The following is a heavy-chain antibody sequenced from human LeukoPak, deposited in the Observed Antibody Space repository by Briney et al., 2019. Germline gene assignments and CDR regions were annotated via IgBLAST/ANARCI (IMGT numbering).Heavy chain of an antibody. CDR2: ISSSGSTI. CDR1: GFTFSSYE. J-gene: IGHJ4*02. CDR3: ARGGGIAAAGAAVD. Sequence: GGSLRLSCAASGFTFSSYEMNWVRQAPGKGLEWVSYISSSGSTIYYADSVKGRFTISRDNAKNSLYLQMDSLIAEDTAVYYCARGGGIAAAGAAVDWGQGTLVTVSS. D-gene: IGHD6-13*01. V-gene: IGHV3-48*03.